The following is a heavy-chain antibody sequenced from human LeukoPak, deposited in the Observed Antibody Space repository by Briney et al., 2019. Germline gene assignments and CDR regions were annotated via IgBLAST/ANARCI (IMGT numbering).Heavy chain of an antibody. CDR3: SRELAWGPADY. J-gene: IGHJ4*02. CDR1: GGSVSSGSYY. CDR2: LYYSGST. D-gene: IGHD7-27*01. V-gene: IGHV4-61*01. Sequence: SETLSLTCTVSGGSVSSGSYYWSWIRQPPGKGLEWIGYLYYSGSTNYNPSLKSRVTISVDTSKNQVSLQLNSVTPEDTAVYYCSRELAWGPADYWGQGTLVTVSS.